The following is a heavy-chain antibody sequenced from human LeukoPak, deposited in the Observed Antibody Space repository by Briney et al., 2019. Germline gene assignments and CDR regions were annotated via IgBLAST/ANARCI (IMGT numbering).Heavy chain of an antibody. V-gene: IGHV4-4*07. CDR3: ARDRSSSYTRDWFDP. Sequence: SSETLSLTCTVSGGSINGYYWSWIRQPAGKGHEWIGRIYNSESINYNPSLKSRVTMSIDTSKSQFSLKLNSVTAADTAVYYCARDRSSSYTRDWFDPWGQGALVTVSS. D-gene: IGHD6-13*01. CDR2: IYNSESI. CDR1: GGSINGYY. J-gene: IGHJ5*02.